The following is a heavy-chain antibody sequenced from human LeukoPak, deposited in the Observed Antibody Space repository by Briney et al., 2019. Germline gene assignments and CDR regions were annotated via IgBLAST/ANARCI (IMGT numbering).Heavy chain of an antibody. CDR3: ARATLRGDPFDF. CDR2: IFTSGNT. Sequence: SSETLSLTCTVSGDSLNSGNYYWTWIRQHPGTGLEWIGYIFTSGNTYYNPSLKGRLLASVDTSKSQFSLRLTSVTAADTAVYYCARATLRGDPFDFWGQGIQVTVSS. D-gene: IGHD2-21*02. V-gene: IGHV4-31*03. J-gene: IGHJ4*02. CDR1: GDSLNSGNYY.